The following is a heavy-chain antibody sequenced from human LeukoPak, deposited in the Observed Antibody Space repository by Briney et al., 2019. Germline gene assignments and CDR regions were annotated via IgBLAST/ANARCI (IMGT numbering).Heavy chain of an antibody. J-gene: IGHJ4*02. Sequence: GGSLRLSCAASGFTFSNYWMSWVRQAPGKGLEWVANIKQDESEKYYVDSVKGRFTISRDNAKNSLYLQMNSLRAEDTAVYYCAREVPDDYVWGSYRPWGDYWGQGTLVTVSS. CDR1: GFTFSNYW. V-gene: IGHV3-7*01. CDR2: IKQDESEK. D-gene: IGHD3-16*02. CDR3: AREVPDDYVWGSYRPWGDY.